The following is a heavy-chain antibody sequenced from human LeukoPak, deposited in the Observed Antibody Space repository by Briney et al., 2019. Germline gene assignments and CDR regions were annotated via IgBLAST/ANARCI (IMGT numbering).Heavy chain of an antibody. J-gene: IGHJ4*02. CDR1: GYTFTVYY. CDR3: ARETYDYGSGSLFDY. D-gene: IGHD3-10*01. CDR2: INPNSGGR. Sequence: ASVNVSFKASGYTFTVYYMHWERQAPGQGLERKRRINPNSGGRNYEQSFQGTGTLNRDTSISTAYMELSRLRSDDTAVYYCARETYDYGSGSLFDYWGQGTLVTVSS. V-gene: IGHV1-2*06.